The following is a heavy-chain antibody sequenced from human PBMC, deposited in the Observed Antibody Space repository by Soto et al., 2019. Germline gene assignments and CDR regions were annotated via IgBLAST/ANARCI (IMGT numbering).Heavy chain of an antibody. D-gene: IGHD3-10*01. CDR1: GYTLTSFY. J-gene: IGHJ4*02. V-gene: IGHV1-46*01. CDR3: VKGGVSGSSWFGFDY. Sequence: QVQLVQSGADMKEPGASVKVSCKASGYTLTSFYMHWVRQAPGQGPEWMGIINPYSGTTTYAQKFQGRVAMTRDTSTSTVYMELSSLRSEDTAVYYCVKGGVSGSSWFGFDYWGQGTLVTVSS. CDR2: INPYSGTT.